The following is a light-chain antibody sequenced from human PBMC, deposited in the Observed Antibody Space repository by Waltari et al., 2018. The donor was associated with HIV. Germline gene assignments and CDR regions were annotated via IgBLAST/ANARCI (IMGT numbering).Light chain of an antibody. CDR2: EDS. Sequence: SYELTQPPSVSVSPGQPASITCSGDKLGDKYACWYQQKPGQSPVLVIYEDSKRPSGIPERFSGSNSWNTATLTISGTQAMDEADYYCQAWDSSTAGVFGGGTKLTVL. V-gene: IGLV3-1*01. J-gene: IGLJ2*01. CDR1: KLGDKY. CDR3: QAWDSSTAGV.